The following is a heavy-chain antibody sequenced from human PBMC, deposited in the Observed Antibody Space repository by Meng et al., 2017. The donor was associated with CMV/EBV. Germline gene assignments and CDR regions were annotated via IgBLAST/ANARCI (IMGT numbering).Heavy chain of an antibody. Sequence: SVKVSCKASGGTFSSYAISWVRQAPGHGLEWMGGIIPIFGKANYAQKFQGRVTITTDESTSTAYMELSSLRSEDTAVYYCARQVPEFFGKDYYYYGMDVWGQGTTVTVSS. CDR2: IIPIFGKA. V-gene: IGHV1-69*05. CDR3: ARQVPEFFGKDYYYYGMDV. D-gene: IGHD1-14*01. J-gene: IGHJ6*02. CDR1: GGTFSSYA.